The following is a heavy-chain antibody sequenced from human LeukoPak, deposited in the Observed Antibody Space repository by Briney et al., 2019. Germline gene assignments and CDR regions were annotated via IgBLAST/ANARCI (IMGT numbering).Heavy chain of an antibody. CDR1: GSSISSGYY. CDR3: ARLGAPYSSSWSFFDY. CDR2: IYHSGST. V-gene: IGHV4-38-2*01. D-gene: IGHD6-13*01. J-gene: IGHJ4*02. Sequence: SETLSLTCAVSGSSISSGYYWGWIRQPPGKGLEWIGTIYHSGSTYYSPSLKSRVTISVDTSKNQFSLKLSSVTAADAAVYYCARLGAPYSSSWSFFDYWGQGTPVTVSS.